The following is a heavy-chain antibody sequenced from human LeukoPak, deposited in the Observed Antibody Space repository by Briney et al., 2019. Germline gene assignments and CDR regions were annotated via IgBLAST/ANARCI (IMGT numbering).Heavy chain of an antibody. J-gene: IGHJ5*02. D-gene: IGHD2-15*01. Sequence: PGGSLRLSCTASGFTFGDYAMSWVRQAPGKGLEWVGFIRSKAYGGTTEYAASAKGRFTISRDDSKSIAYLQMNSLKTEDTAVYYCTRDLLRCSGGSCYSDGWFDPWGQGTLVTVSS. V-gene: IGHV3-49*04. CDR1: GFTFGDYA. CDR3: TRDLLRCSGGSCYSDGWFDP. CDR2: IRSKAYGGTT.